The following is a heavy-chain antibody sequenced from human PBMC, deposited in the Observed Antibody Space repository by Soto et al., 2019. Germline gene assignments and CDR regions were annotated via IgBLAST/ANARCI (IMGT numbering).Heavy chain of an antibody. D-gene: IGHD3-9*01. CDR2: VRNKANSYTV. J-gene: IGHJ4*02. CDR3: VRAGTGFQLDY. Sequence: EVQLVESGGALVQPGGSLRLSCAASGFTFSDHYMDWVRQASGKGLEWVGRVRNKANSYTVEYAASVKGRFTVSRDDSKSSVYLEMNSLKIEDTALYYCVRAGTGFQLDYWGQGTLVTVSS. V-gene: IGHV3-72*01. CDR1: GFTFSDHY.